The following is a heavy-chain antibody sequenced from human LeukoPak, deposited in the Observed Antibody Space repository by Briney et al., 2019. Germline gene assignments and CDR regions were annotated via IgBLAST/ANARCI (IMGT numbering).Heavy chain of an antibody. Sequence: GGSLRLSCAASGFTFSSYYMNWVRQAPGKGLEWVSSISSSSSYIYYADSAKGRFTISRDNSKNTLYLQMNSLRDEDTAVYYCATRYCSSTSCFDSWGQGTLVTVSS. V-gene: IGHV3-21*04. CDR3: ATRYCSSTSCFDS. J-gene: IGHJ4*02. CDR1: GFTFSSYY. CDR2: ISSSSSYI. D-gene: IGHD2-2*01.